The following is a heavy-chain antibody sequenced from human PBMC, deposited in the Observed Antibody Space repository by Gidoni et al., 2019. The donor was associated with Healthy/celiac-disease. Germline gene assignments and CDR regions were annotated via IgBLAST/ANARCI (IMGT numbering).Heavy chain of an antibody. J-gene: IGHJ6*03. CDR2: IIPILVTA. D-gene: IGHD6-25*01. CDR1: GGTSSSHA. Sequence: QVQLAQSGAEVKKPGSSVKVSCQASGGTSSSHAISWVRQATGQGLEWMGGIIPILVTANYAQKFQGRVTITADEPTSTAYMELSSLRSEDTAVYYCAREASSADYYYYMDVWGKGTTVTVSS. V-gene: IGHV1-69*01. CDR3: AREASSADYYYYMDV.